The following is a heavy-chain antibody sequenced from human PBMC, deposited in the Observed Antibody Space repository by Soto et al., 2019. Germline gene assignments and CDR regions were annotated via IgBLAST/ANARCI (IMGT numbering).Heavy chain of an antibody. V-gene: IGHV3-33*01. D-gene: IGHD3-16*01. CDR3: AREGEKLVHSTFDH. Sequence: PGGSLRLSCAASGFTFSSYGMHWVRQAPGKGLEWVAVIWYDGSNKYYADSVKGRFTISRDNSKNTLYLQMNILRAEDTAVYYCAREGEKLVHSTFDHGGRGTLVTVPP. J-gene: IGHJ4*02. CDR2: IWYDGSNK. CDR1: GFTFSSYG.